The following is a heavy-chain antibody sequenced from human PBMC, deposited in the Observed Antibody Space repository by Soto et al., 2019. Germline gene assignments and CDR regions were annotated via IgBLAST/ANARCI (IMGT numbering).Heavy chain of an antibody. CDR1: RDTFTSYY. CDR3: VKPPAYYIDSNAYYPV. CDR2: INPHGGST. J-gene: IGHJ4*02. Sequence: GASVKVTFKAPRDTFTSYYINWVRQAPGQGLEWMGVINPHGGSTAYAQKFKGRFTISRDNSKNTLYLQMSSLRAEDTADYYCVKPPAYYIDSNAYYPVWGQGTLVTVSS. V-gene: IGHV1-46*01. D-gene: IGHD3-22*01.